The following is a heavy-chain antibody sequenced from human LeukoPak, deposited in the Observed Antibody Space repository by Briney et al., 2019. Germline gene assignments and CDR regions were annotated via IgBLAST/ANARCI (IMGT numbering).Heavy chain of an antibody. CDR1: GFTFSNYW. CDR3: IRDFRSADL. V-gene: IGHV3-74*01. Sequence: GGSLRLSCVASGFTFSNYWMHWVRQPPGKGLVWVSRIYVDGRTTNYADSVKGRFTISRDNAENTVYLEMNSLSVEDTATHYCIRDFRSADLWGQGTLVTVTS. J-gene: IGHJ5*02. CDR2: IYVDGRTT.